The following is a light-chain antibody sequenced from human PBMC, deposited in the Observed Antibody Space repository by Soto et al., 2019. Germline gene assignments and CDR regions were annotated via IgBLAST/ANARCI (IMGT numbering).Light chain of an antibody. Sequence: QSGLTQPASVSGSPGQSISISCAGTSSDIGTYNHVSWYQQHPGKAPQLIIYEDINRPSGLSSRFSGSKSGNTASLTISGLQAEDEADYFCCSYTTSSTLVCGTGTKVTVL. CDR3: CSYTTSSTLV. V-gene: IGLV2-14*01. J-gene: IGLJ1*01. CDR2: EDI. CDR1: SSDIGTYNH.